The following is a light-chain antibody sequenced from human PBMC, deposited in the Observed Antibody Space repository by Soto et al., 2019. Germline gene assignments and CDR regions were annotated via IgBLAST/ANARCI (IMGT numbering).Light chain of an antibody. Sequence: QSVLTQPTSASGSPGQSVAISCTGTSSDVGGNNYVSWYQQHPGKAPKLMVYEVTKRPSGVPDRFSGSKSGNTASLTVSGLQAEDEADYYSSSYAGSNNVIFGGGTKLTVL. CDR1: SSDVGGNNY. CDR3: SSYAGSNNVI. CDR2: EVT. J-gene: IGLJ2*01. V-gene: IGLV2-8*01.